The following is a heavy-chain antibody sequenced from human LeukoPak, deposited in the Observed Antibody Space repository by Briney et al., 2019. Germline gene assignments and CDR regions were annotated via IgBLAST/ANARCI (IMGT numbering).Heavy chain of an antibody. CDR2: ISSSSSYI. D-gene: IGHD3-10*01. CDR3: ARDLRFGELLNPTAGSY. V-gene: IGHV3-21*01. J-gene: IGHJ4*02. Sequence: GGSLRLSCAASGFTFSSYSMNWVRQAPGKGLEWVSSISSSSSYIYYADSVKGRFTISRDNAKNSLYLQMNSLRAEDTAVYYCARDLRFGELLNPTAGSYWGQGTLVTVSS. CDR1: GFTFSSYS.